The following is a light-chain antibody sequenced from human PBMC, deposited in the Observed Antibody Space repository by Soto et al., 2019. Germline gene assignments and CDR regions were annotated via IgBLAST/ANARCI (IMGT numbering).Light chain of an antibody. CDR1: SSDVGGYNY. CDR2: EVS. V-gene: IGLV2-8*01. J-gene: IGLJ1*01. CDR3: SSYAGSNYV. Sequence: QSVPTQPPSASGSPGQSVTISCTGTSSDVGGYNYVSWYQQHPGKAPKLMIYEVSKRPSGVPDRFSGSKSGNTASLTVSGLQAEDEADYYCSSYAGSNYVFGTGTKLTVL.